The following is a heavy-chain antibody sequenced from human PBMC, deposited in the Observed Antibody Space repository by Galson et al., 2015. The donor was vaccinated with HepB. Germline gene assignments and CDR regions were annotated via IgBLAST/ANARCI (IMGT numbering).Heavy chain of an antibody. CDR2: IYSGGST. D-gene: IGHD2-15*01. Sequence: SLRLSCAASGFTVSSNYMSWVRQAPGKGLEWVSVIYSGGSTYYADSVKGRFTISRDNSKNTLCLQMNSLRAEDTAVYYCARCAAGYSHAFDIWGQGTMVTVSS. CDR1: GFTVSSNY. V-gene: IGHV3-66*01. CDR3: ARCAAGYSHAFDI. J-gene: IGHJ3*02.